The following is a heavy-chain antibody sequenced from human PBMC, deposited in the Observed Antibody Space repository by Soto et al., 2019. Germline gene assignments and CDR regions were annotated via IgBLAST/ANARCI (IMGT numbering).Heavy chain of an antibody. CDR3: ARGGVTTVLGDDFDM. V-gene: IGHV3-30*03. CDR2: ISYDATNT. CDR1: GFSFSSHG. J-gene: IGHJ3*02. Sequence: HPGGSLRLSCAASGFSFSSHGMHWVRQAPGKGLEWVATISYDATNTYESDSVKGRFIISRDNSKKTLILQMTSLRPEDTALYYCARGGVTTVLGDDFDMWSQGTMVTVSS. D-gene: IGHD4-17*01.